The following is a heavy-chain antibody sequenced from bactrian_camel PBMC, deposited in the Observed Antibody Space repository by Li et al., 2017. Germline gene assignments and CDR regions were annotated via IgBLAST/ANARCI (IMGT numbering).Heavy chain of an antibody. Sequence: VQLVESGGGLVQPGGSLRLSCAASGFTFSTYAMSRVRQAPGKEREGVAAFDTAGRIRYADFAAGRFTISRDSAKNMLFLQMNSLKPEDTATYVCAASAVCWYSLSEVDFGYWGQGTQVTVS. CDR1: GFTFSTYA. J-gene: IGHJ6*01. D-gene: IGHD2*01. CDR3: AASAVCWYSLSEVDFGY. CDR2: FDTAGRI. V-gene: IGHV3S42*01.